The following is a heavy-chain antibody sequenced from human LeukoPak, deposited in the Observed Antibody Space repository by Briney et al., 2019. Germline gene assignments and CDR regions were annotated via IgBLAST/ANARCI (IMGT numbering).Heavy chain of an antibody. CDR1: GFTFSSYA. Sequence: GGSLRLSCAASGFTFSSYAVHWVRQATGKGLEWVAVISYDGSNKYYADSVKGRFTISRDNSKNTLYLQMNSLRAEDTAVYYCAKAAHPYHYSNPFDYWGQGTLVTVSS. J-gene: IGHJ4*02. D-gene: IGHD2-21*01. CDR3: AKAAHPYHYSNPFDY. V-gene: IGHV3-30-3*01. CDR2: ISYDGSNK.